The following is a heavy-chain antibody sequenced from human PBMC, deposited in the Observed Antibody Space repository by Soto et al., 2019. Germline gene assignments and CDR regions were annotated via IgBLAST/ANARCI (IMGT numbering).Heavy chain of an antibody. CDR2: IHYSGNT. CDR3: ARGHYDFWSGYFATIDY. J-gene: IGHJ4*02. CDR1: GGSFGGYY. V-gene: IGHV4-59*08. D-gene: IGHD3-3*01. Sequence: PSVTLSVTCAVYGGSFGGYYWRWIRQPPGKGLEWIGYIHYSGNTKYNPSLKSRVTISADTSKNQFSLKLSSVTAADTAVYYCARGHYDFWSGYFATIDYWGQGSLVTLSS.